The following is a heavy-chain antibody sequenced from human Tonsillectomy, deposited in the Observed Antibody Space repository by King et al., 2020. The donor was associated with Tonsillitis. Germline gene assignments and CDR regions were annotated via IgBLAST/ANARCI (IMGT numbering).Heavy chain of an antibody. CDR2: INQDGTVK. V-gene: IGHV3-7*03. Sequence: VQLVQSGGGLVQPGGSLRLSCAASGFAFSNYWMNWVRQAPGKGLEWVANINQDGTVKYYVESVKGRFTISRDNAKNSLYMEMNSLRAEDSAVYSCVRDWTYGFDHWGQGSQVTVSS. CDR1: GFAFSNYW. J-gene: IGHJ4*02. CDR3: VRDWTYGFDH. D-gene: IGHD1-7*01.